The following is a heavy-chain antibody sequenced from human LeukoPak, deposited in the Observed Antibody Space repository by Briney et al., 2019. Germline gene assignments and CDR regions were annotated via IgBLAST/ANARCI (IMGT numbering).Heavy chain of an antibody. CDR3: TRMTTGHDY. Sequence: SETLSLTCAVSGVSFDDYYWAWVRQTPGKGLEWIGEINHSGYANDSPSLKSRVTLSIDTSRKQFSLNLRSVTVADAGTYYCTRMTTGHDYWGQGTLVTVSS. CDR1: GVSFDDYY. CDR2: INHSGYA. V-gene: IGHV4-34*01. D-gene: IGHD4-17*01. J-gene: IGHJ4*02.